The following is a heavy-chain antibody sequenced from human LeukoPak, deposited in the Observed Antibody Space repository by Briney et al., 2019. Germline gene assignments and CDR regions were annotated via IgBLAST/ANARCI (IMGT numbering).Heavy chain of an antibody. J-gene: IGHJ6*03. CDR2: IRYDGSNK. CDR3: AKDRVTTYYYYMDV. V-gene: IGHV3-30*02. Sequence: GGSLRLSCAASGFTFSSYGMHWVRQAPGKGLEWVAFIRYDGSNKYYADSMKGRFTISRDNSKNTLYLQMNSLRAEDTAVYYCAKDRVTTYYYYMDVWGKGTTVTVSS. D-gene: IGHD4-11*01. CDR1: GFTFSSYG.